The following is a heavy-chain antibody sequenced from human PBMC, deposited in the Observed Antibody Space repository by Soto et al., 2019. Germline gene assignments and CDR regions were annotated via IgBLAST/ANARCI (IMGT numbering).Heavy chain of an antibody. D-gene: IGHD6-25*01. Sequence: ASVKVSWKTSGYTFTHYYMPWVRLAPGQELEWMGVINPGGGYTTYAQKFQGRVTMTRDTSTSTVYMELSSLKSEDSAVYFCAKDSSAAFDYWGQGTVVTVSS. V-gene: IGHV1-46*01. CDR2: INPGGGYT. J-gene: IGHJ4*02. CDR3: AKDSSAAFDY. CDR1: GYTFTHYY.